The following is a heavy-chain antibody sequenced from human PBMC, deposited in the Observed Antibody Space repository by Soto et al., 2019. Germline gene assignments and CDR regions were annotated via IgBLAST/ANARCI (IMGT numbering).Heavy chain of an antibody. V-gene: IGHV1-8*01. J-gene: IGHJ4*02. CDR3: ARGFYSITIFGVVIPNDDY. CDR2: MNPNSGNT. D-gene: IGHD3-3*01. Sequence: ASVKVSCKASGYTFTSYDINWVRQATGQGLEWMGWMNPNSGNTGYAQKYQGRVTMTRNTSISTAYMELSSLRSEDTAVYYCARGFYSITIFGVVIPNDDYWGQGTLVTVSS. CDR1: GYTFTSYD.